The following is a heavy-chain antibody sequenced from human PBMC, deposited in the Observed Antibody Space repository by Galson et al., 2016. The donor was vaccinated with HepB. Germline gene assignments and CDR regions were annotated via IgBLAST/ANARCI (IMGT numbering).Heavy chain of an antibody. J-gene: IGHJ4*02. CDR1: GYSVSSNSAA. CDR3: AGGRLSPGYYIGHFGY. V-gene: IGHV6-1*01. Sequence: AISGYSVSSNSAAWSWIRQSPSRGLEWLGRTYYRSKWYNDYAMSVKSRITFNADTSKNQFSLQLSSVTPEDTAVYYCAGGRLSPGYYIGHFGYWGQGTLVTVS. CDR2: TYYRSKWYN. D-gene: IGHD1-26*01.